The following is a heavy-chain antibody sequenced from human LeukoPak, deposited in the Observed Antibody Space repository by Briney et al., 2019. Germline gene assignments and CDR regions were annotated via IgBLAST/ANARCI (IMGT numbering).Heavy chain of an antibody. CDR1: GYTFTGYY. V-gene: IGHV1-2*02. CDR3: ARDREFRGVIYDFDI. J-gene: IGHJ3*02. CDR2: INPNSGDT. Sequence: ASVKVSCKASGYTFTGYYMHWVRQAPGQGVEWMGWINPNSGDTSYPQKFQGRVTMTRDTSIRTAYMELSRLTSDDTAVYYCARDREFRGVIYDFDIWGQGTMVTVSS. D-gene: IGHD3-16*02.